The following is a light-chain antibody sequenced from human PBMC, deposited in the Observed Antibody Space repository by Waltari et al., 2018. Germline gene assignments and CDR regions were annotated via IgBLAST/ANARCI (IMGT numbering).Light chain of an antibody. V-gene: IGKV2-28*01. CDR1: QSLLHRNGNNY. Sequence: DIVVTQSPLSLPVTPGAAASISCRSSQSLLHRNGNNYLDWYLQKPGQSPQLLIYLGSNRASGVPDRFSGSGSGTDFTLRISRVEADDVGVYYCMQSLQTLWTFGQGTKVEIK. CDR3: MQSLQTLWT. CDR2: LGS. J-gene: IGKJ1*01.